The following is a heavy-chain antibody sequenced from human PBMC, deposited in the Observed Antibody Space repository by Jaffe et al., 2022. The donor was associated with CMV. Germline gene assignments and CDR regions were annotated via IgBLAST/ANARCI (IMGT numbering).Heavy chain of an antibody. CDR3: AGGYCSGGSCSFSRYYHIMEV. CDR2: IIPIFNSS. CDR1: GGTFSSYS. V-gene: IGHV1-69*06. Sequence: QVQLVQSGAEVQKPGSSVRVSCHFSGGTFSSYSFSWVRQAPGQGFEWVGGIIPIFNSSSQAQKVQGRVTISADTSTSTVFLELRSLRPEDTAIYHCAGGYCSGGSCSFSRYYHIMEVWGQGTTVTVS. J-gene: IGHJ6*02. D-gene: IGHD2-15*01.